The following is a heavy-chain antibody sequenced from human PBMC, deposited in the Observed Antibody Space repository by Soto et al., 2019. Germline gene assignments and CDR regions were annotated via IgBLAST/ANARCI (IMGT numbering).Heavy chain of an antibody. D-gene: IGHD3-22*01. V-gene: IGHV4-39*01. J-gene: IGHJ4*02. CDR2: IYYSGST. Sequence: SETVSLTCTVSGGSISSSSYYWGWIRQPPGKGLEWIGSIYYSGSTYYNPSLKSRVTISVDTSKNQLSLKLSSVTAADMAVYYCARQGGYYYDRSGSIYFDYWGQGTLVTVSS. CDR1: GGSISSSSYY. CDR3: ARQGGYYYDRSGSIYFDY.